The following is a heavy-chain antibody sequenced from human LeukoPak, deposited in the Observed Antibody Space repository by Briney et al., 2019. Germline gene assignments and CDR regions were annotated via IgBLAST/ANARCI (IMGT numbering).Heavy chain of an antibody. CDR3: ARDQRAVAGSYYHYMDV. V-gene: IGHV3-11*04. CDR2: IGSSGSPK. J-gene: IGHJ6*03. Sequence: PGGSLRLSCAASGFTFSDFYMSWIRQAPGKGLEWVSYIGSSGSPKYYADSVKGRFTISRDNAKNSLYLQMNSLRPEDTAVYYCARDQRAVAGSYYHYMDVWGKGTTVTVSS. D-gene: IGHD6-19*01. CDR1: GFTFSDFY.